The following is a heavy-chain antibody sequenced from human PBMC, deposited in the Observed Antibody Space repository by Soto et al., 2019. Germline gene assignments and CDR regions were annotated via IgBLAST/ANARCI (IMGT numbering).Heavy chain of an antibody. J-gene: IGHJ2*01. D-gene: IGHD4-17*01. V-gene: IGHV4-31*03. Sequence: QVQLQESGPGLVKPSQTLSLTCTVSGGSISSGGYYWSWIRQHPGKGLEWIGYIYYSGSTYYNPSLKSRVTISVDTSKNQFSLKLSSVTAADTAVYYCARDGHDYGEPDSPGGYFDLWGRGTLVTVSS. CDR3: ARDGHDYGEPDSPGGYFDL. CDR2: IYYSGST. CDR1: GGSISSGGYY.